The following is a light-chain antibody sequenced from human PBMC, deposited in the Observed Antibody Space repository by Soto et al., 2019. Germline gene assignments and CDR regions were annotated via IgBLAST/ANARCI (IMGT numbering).Light chain of an antibody. CDR3: KQYGSSRT. Sequence: EIVLTQSPGTLSLSPGERATLSCRASQSINNYLGWYQQKPGQAPRLLIYGASSRATGIQDRFSGSGSGTDFTLTISRLEPEDFAVYYCKQYGSSRTXGQGTKVDI. CDR1: QSINNY. V-gene: IGKV3-20*01. J-gene: IGKJ1*01. CDR2: GAS.